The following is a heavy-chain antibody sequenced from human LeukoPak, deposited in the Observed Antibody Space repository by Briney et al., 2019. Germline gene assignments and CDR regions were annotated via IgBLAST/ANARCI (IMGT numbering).Heavy chain of an antibody. J-gene: IGHJ4*02. CDR3: ARGANFWSGYYRTYYFDY. Sequence: GVLRLSCAASGFTFSSYAMSWVRQAPGRGLEWVSAISGSGGSTYYADSVKGRFTISRDNSKNTLYLQMNSLRAEDTAVYYCARGANFWSGYYRTYYFDYWGQGTLVTVSS. CDR1: GFTFSSYA. V-gene: IGHV3-23*01. D-gene: IGHD3-3*01. CDR2: ISGSGGST.